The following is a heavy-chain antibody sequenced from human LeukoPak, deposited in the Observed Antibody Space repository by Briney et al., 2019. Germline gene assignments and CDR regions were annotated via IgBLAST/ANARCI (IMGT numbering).Heavy chain of an antibody. CDR2: IYYSGST. CDR3: ARGPKNSGSSFDP. D-gene: IGHD1-7*01. V-gene: IGHV4-30-4*08. Sequence: SQTLSLTCSVSGGSISSGNYYWTWIRQPPEKGLEWIGYIYYSGSTYYNPSLKSRINISVDTSKNQFSLKLSSVTAADTAVYYCARGPKNSGSSFDPWGPGTLVTVSS. CDR1: GGSISSGNYY. J-gene: IGHJ5*02.